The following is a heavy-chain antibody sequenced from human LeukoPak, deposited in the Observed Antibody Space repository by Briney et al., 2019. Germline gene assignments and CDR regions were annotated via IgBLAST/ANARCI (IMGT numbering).Heavy chain of an antibody. CDR2: IHYDGNT. V-gene: IGHV4-39*01. J-gene: IGHJ4*02. Sequence: SETLSLTCTVSGGSISSSTYSWTWIRQPPGKGLEWIGSIHYDGNTYYKPSLKSRVTISVDTSKIQFSLRLSSATAADTATYYCARHSLNNYGSYYWGQGTLVTVSS. CDR1: GGSISSSTYS. D-gene: IGHD5-24*01. CDR3: ARHSLNNYGSYY.